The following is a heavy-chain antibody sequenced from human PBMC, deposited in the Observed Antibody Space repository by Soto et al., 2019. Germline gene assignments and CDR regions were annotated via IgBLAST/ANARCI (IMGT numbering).Heavy chain of an antibody. J-gene: IGHJ5*02. CDR3: ARDRSIAAAGTGWFDP. D-gene: IGHD6-13*01. CDR2: IYHSGST. CDR1: GGSISSSNW. V-gene: IGHV4-4*02. Sequence: SETLSLTCAVSGGSISSSNWWSWVHQPPGKGLEWIGEIYHSGSTNYSPSLKSRVTISVDKSKNQFSLKLSSVTAADTAVYYCARDRSIAAAGTGWFDPWGQGTLVTVSS.